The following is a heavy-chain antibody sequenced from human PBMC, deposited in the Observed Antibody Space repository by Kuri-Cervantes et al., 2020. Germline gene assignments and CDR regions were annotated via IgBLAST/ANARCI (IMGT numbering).Heavy chain of an antibody. D-gene: IGHD5-24*01. CDR1: GFTFSSYG. CDR3: ARDMTHPMATIIAYYYYGLDV. CDR2: ISWNSGSI. J-gene: IGHJ6*02. Sequence: SLKISCAASGFTFSSYGMHWVRQAPGKGLEWVSGISWNSGSIGYADSVKGRFTISRDNAKNSLYLQMSSLRAEDTAVYYCARDMTHPMATIIAYYYYGLDVWGQGTTVTVSS. V-gene: IGHV3-9*01.